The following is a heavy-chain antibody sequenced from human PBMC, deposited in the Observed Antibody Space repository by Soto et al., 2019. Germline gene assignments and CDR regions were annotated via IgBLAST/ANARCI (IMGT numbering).Heavy chain of an antibody. CDR2: INPNSGNI. D-gene: IGHD3-10*01. V-gene: IGHV1-8*01. CDR1: GDTFTTYD. CDR3: ARGRASGSYYLLDY. J-gene: IGHJ4*02. Sequence: ASVKVSCKASGDTFTTYDINWVRQATGHGLEWMGWINPNSGNIGYAQRFQGRVTMTRDTAIRTAYMEVSSLRSDDTAVYYCARGRASGSYYLLDYWGQGTLVTAPQ.